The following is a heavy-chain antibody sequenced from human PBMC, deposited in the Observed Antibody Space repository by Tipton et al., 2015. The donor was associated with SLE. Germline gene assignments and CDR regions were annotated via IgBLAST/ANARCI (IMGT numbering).Heavy chain of an antibody. CDR2: ISHTGTT. V-gene: IGHV4-38-2*02. Sequence: LRLSCTVSGYSISSGYYWGWIRQPPGKGLEWIGSISHTGTTYDNPSLKSRDIISLDMSKNQFSLNLSFVTAADTAVYYCARPNDFWSVQGAFDIWGQGTMVTVSS. CDR3: ARPNDFWSVQGAFDI. J-gene: IGHJ3*02. D-gene: IGHD3-3*01. CDR1: GYSISSGYY.